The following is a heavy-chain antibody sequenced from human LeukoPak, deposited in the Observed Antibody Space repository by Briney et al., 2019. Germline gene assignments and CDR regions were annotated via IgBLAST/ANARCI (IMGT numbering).Heavy chain of an antibody. D-gene: IGHD2-15*01. CDR3: ARGLVGNAVAY. J-gene: IGHJ4*02. V-gene: IGHV1-8*01. CDR2: MNPHSGKT. CDR1: GYPFNNYD. Sequence: ASVKVSCKASGYPFNNYDINWVRQATGQGLEWMGWMNPHSGKTGYAQNFQGRVTMTRDTSISTAYMELSSLRSEDTAVYYCARGLVGNAVAYWGQGTLVTVSS.